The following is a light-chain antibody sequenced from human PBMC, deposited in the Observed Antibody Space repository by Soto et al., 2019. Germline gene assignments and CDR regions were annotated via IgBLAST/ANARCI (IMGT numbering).Light chain of an antibody. CDR2: GAS. CDR1: QFFSISY. CDR3: QQYVSSPLT. J-gene: IGKJ3*01. V-gene: IGKV3-20*01. Sequence: EIVLTQSPGTLSLSPGERATLSCRASQFFSISYFACYQQKSGQAPGLLIYGASSRATGIPERFSGIGSGTDFPFTFSRLGPEDFAVYYCQQYVSSPLTFGPGTKVDI.